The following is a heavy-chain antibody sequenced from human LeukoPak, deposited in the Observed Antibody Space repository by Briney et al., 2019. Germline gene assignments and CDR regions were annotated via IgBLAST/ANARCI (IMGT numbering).Heavy chain of an antibody. D-gene: IGHD2-2*01. Sequence: GGSLRLSCAASGFTVSSNYMSWVRQAPGKGLEWVSVIYSGGSTCYADSVKGRFTISRDNSKNTLSLQMNSLRAEDTAVYYCARRGYCTTTTCPVAQDWGQGTLVTVSS. CDR1: GFTVSSNY. CDR2: IYSGGST. J-gene: IGHJ4*02. V-gene: IGHV3-53*01. CDR3: ARRGYCTTTTCPVAQD.